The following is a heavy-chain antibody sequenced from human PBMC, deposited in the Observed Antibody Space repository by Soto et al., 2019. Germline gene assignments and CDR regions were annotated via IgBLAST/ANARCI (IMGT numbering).Heavy chain of an antibody. CDR2: IYWDDDR. J-gene: IGHJ5*01. CDR1: GFSLTKSGVG. D-gene: IGHD2-15*01. CDR3: AHRVTYSDSWDVGWFDS. V-gene: IGHV2-5*02. Sequence: QITLKESGPTLVEPTQTLTLTCSFSGFSLTKSGVGVGWFRQAPGKALECLGIIYWDDDRRYNPSLKTRLTITKDTTKNQVVLTMTYMEPVDTGTYYCAHRVTYSDSWDVGWFDSWGQGTPVTVS.